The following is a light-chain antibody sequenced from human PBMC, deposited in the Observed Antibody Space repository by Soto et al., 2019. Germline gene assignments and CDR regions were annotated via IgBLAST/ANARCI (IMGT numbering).Light chain of an antibody. J-gene: IGLJ2*01. CDR2: PNSDGSH. V-gene: IGLV4-69*01. Sequence: QYVLTQSPSASASLGASVKLTCTLSSGHSSYAIAWHQQQPEKGPRYLMKPNSDGSHSKGDGIPDRFSGSSSGAERYLTISSLQSEDEADYYCQTWGTGIQVFGGGTKLTVL. CDR1: SGHSSYA. CDR3: QTWGTGIQV.